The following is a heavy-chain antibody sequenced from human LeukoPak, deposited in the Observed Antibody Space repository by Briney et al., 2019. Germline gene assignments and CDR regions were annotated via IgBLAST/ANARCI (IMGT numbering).Heavy chain of an antibody. Sequence: ASVKVSFKASGYTFTGYYMHWVRQAPGQGLEWMGWINPNSGGTNYAQKFQGRVTMARDTSISTAYMELSRLRSDDTAVYYCARSESRTNWFDPWGQGTLVTVSS. CDR2: INPNSGGT. V-gene: IGHV1-2*02. CDR3: ARSESRTNWFDP. CDR1: GYTFTGYY. D-gene: IGHD6-13*01. J-gene: IGHJ5*02.